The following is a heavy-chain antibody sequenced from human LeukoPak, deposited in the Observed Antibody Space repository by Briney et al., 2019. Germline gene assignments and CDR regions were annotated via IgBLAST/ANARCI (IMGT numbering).Heavy chain of an antibody. J-gene: IGHJ4*02. CDR3: ARSTGPIDY. V-gene: IGHV6-1*01. Sequence: SQTLSLTCAISGDNVSSNSAAWSWIRQSPSRGLEWLGRTYYRSKWYTYYAVSVKSRISINRDTSKNQFSLQLNSVTPEDTAVYYCARSTGPIDYWGQGTLVTVSS. D-gene: IGHD1-1*01. CDR1: GDNVSSNSAA. CDR2: TYYRSKWYT.